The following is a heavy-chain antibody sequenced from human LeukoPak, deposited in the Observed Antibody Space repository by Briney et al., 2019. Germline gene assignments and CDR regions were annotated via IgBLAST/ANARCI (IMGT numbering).Heavy chain of an antibody. CDR1: GFTFSSRW. D-gene: IGHD6-19*01. V-gene: IGHV3-7*01. J-gene: IGHJ4*02. CDR2: IKQDGSET. Sequence: GGSLRLSCAASGFTFSSRWMSWVRQAPGKGLEWVAGIKQDGSETYYVVSVRGRFTISRDNAKNSLYLQMNSLRAEDTAVYYCARDNHIAVAPLDYWGQGTLVTVSS. CDR3: ARDNHIAVAPLDY.